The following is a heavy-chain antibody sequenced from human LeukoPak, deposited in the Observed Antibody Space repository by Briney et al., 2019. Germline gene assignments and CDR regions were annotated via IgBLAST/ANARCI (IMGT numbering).Heavy chain of an antibody. V-gene: IGHV3-21*04. CDR3: AGRVTGYSSGYVY. CDR1: GFTFSSYS. CDR2: ISSSSSYI. Sequence: SGGSLRLSCAASGFTFSSYSMNWVRQAPGKGLEWVSSISSSSSYIYYADSVKGRFTTSRDNAKNSLYLQMNSLRAEDTAVYYCAGRVTGYSSGYVYWGQGTLVTVSS. J-gene: IGHJ4*02. D-gene: IGHD5-18*01.